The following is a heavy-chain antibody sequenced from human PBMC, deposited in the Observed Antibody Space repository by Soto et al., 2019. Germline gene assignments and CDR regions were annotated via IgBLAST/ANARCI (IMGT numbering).Heavy chain of an antibody. V-gene: IGHV1-69*08. CDR3: ARDRITTRGDAFDL. CDR1: GGTFSTYI. CDR2: IIPIPDIT. D-gene: IGHD3-3*01. J-gene: IGHJ3*01. Sequence: QVQLVQSGAEVRKPGSSVKVSCKAPGGTFSTYIISWVRQAPGQGREWMGRIIPIPDITNYAQKFQGRVTVTADRSTSTAYMELTSLKSEETAVYYCARDRITTRGDAFDLWGQGTMVTVSS.